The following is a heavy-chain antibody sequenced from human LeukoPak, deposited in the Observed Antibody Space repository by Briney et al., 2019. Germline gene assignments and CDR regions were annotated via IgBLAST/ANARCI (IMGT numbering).Heavy chain of an antibody. V-gene: IGHV3-11*01. CDR1: GFTFSDYY. Sequence: GGSPRLSCAASGFTFSDYYMSWIRQAPGKGLEWVSYISSSGSTIYYADSVKGRFTISRDNAKNSLYLQMNSLRAEDTAVYYCARVAYGDHGRYYYYYMDVWGKGTTVTVSS. CDR3: ARVAYGDHGRYYYYYMDV. J-gene: IGHJ6*03. CDR2: ISSSGSTI. D-gene: IGHD4-17*01.